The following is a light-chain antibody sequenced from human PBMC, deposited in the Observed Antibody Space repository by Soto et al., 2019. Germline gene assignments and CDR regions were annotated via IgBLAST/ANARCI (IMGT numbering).Light chain of an antibody. V-gene: IGKV1-5*03. Sequence: DIQMTQSPSTLSASVGDRVTITCRASQSINNWLAWYQQKPGKAPKLFIFKASTLESGVPSRFSGSGSGTEFTLSISSLQPDDFATYFCQQYESFPRTFGQGTQVDIK. CDR1: QSINNW. CDR2: KAS. J-gene: IGKJ1*01. CDR3: QQYESFPRT.